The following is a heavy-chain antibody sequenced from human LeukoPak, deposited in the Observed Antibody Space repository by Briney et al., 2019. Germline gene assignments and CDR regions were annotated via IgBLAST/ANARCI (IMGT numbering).Heavy chain of an antibody. V-gene: IGHV4-39*07. J-gene: IGHJ5*02. CDR3: ASGREYQPRRGWFDP. CDR2: INHSGST. D-gene: IGHD2-2*01. CDR1: GGSISSSSYY. Sequence: PSETLSLTCTVSGGSISSSSYYWGWIRQPPGKGLEWIGEINHSGSTNYNPSLKSRVTISVDTSKNQFSLKLSSVTAADTAVYYCASGREYQPRRGWFDPWGQGTLVTVSS.